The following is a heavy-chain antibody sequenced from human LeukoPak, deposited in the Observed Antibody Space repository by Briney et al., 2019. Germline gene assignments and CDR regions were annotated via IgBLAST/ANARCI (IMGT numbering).Heavy chain of an antibody. Sequence: GGSLRLSCAASGFTFSSYWMSWVRQAPGKGLEWVANINQDGSERYSVDSVNGRFTISRDNTRNSLYLQINSLRAEDTAVYYCARPLDPAMVADASEIWGQGTMVTVSS. J-gene: IGHJ3*02. CDR2: INQDGSER. CDR1: GFTFSSYW. V-gene: IGHV3-7*01. D-gene: IGHD5-18*01. CDR3: ARPLDPAMVADASEI.